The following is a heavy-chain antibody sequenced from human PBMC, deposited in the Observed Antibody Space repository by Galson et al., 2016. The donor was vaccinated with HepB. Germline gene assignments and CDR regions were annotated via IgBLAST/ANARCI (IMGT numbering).Heavy chain of an antibody. CDR1: GFNFSSYA. CDR2: ISNDGSNK. J-gene: IGHJ5*02. Sequence: SLRLSCAASGFNFSSYAIHWVRQAPGKGLEWVAVISNDGSNKDYADSVKGRLTISRDNSKNTVYLEMNSLRAEDTAVYYCARDGVSIWSANWFDPWGQGTLVTVST. V-gene: IGHV3-30-3*01. CDR3: ARDGVSIWSANWFDP. D-gene: IGHD3-3*01.